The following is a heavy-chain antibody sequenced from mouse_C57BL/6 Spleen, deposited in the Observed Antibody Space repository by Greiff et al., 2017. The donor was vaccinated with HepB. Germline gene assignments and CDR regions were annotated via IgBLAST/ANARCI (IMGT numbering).Heavy chain of an antibody. CDR3: TRGIYGSGYDY. CDR2: ISSGGDYT. D-gene: IGHD1-1*01. V-gene: IGHV5-9-1*02. J-gene: IGHJ2*01. Sequence: EVKVVESGEGLVKPGGSLKLSCAASGFTFSSYAMSWVRQTPAKRLEWVAYISSGGDYTYYGDTVKGRFTISRDNARNTLYLQMSSLKSEDTAVYYWTRGIYGSGYDYWGQGTTLTVSS. CDR1: GFTFSSYA.